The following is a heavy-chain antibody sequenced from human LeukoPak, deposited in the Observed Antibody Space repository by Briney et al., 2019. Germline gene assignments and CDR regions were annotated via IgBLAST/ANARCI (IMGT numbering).Heavy chain of an antibody. CDR2: IFIDGRT. Sequence: GGSLRLSCAASGFTVSSNSMSWVRQAPGKGLEWVSIIFIDGRTFYADSVKGRFSISRDNSKNALHLQMNSLRAEDMPMYYCARLGGATVVAPHAFDFWGQGTMVSVSS. D-gene: IGHD4-23*01. CDR1: GFTVSSNS. J-gene: IGHJ3*01. V-gene: IGHV3-66*01. CDR3: ARLGGATVVAPHAFDF.